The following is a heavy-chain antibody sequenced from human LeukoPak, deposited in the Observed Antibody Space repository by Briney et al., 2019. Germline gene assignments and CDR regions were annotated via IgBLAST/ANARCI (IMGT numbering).Heavy chain of an antibody. Sequence: SQTLSLTCTVSGGSISSGGYYWSWIRQHPGKGLEWIGYIYYSGSTYYNPSLKSRVTISVDTSKNQFSLKLSSVTAADTAVYYCARVYCSGGSCYFDYWGQGTLVTVSS. V-gene: IGHV4-31*03. CDR3: ARVYCSGGSCYFDY. CDR1: GGSISSGGYY. D-gene: IGHD2-15*01. CDR2: IYYSGST. J-gene: IGHJ4*02.